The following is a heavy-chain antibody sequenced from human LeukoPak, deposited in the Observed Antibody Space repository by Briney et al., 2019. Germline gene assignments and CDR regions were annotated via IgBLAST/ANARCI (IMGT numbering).Heavy chain of an antibody. CDR1: GFTFSSYG. Sequence: GGSLRLPCAASGFTFSSYGMHWVRQAPGKGLEWVAVISYDGSNKYYADSVKGRFTISRDNSKNTLYLQMNSLRAEDTAVYYCAKDSSRGRFDPWGQGTLVTVSS. CDR3: AKDSSRGRFDP. D-gene: IGHD6-13*01. V-gene: IGHV3-30*18. CDR2: ISYDGSNK. J-gene: IGHJ5*02.